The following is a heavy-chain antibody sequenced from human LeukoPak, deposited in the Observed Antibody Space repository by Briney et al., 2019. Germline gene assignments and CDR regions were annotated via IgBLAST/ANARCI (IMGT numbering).Heavy chain of an antibody. J-gene: IGHJ4*02. CDR3: ARDRQIAY. CDR1: GFTFSNYW. V-gene: IGHV3-7*01. Sequence: GGSLRLSCAASGFTFSNYWLTWVRQAPGQGLEWVVNIKQDGSEKHHVDSVKGRFTISRDNAKNSLYLQMDSLRAEDTAVYFCARDRQIAYWGQGTLVTVSS. CDR2: IKQDGSEK.